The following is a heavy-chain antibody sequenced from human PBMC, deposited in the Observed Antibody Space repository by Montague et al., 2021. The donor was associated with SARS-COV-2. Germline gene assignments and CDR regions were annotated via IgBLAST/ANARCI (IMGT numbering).Heavy chain of an antibody. CDR3: ARAQTTSFIANCVNYFDY. V-gene: IGHV4-39*07. Sequence: SETLSLTCTVSGGSISSSSYYWGWIRQPPGKGLEWIGSIYYTGSTKSNPSLKIRVTISVATPKNQFSLKLRSVTAADTSMYFCARAQTTSFIANCVNYFDYWGQGALVTVSS. CDR1: GGSISSSSYY. J-gene: IGHJ4*02. D-gene: IGHD1-1*01. CDR2: IYYTGST.